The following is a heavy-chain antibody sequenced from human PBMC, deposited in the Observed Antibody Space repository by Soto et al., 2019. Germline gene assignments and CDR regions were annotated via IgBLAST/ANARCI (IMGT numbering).Heavy chain of an antibody. Sequence: GGSLRLSCAASGFTFSNAWMSWVRQAPGKGLEWVGRIKSKTDGGTTDYAAPVKGRFTISRDDSKNTLYLQMNSLKTEDTAVYYCTELWFGELLFRYWGQGTLVTVSS. CDR2: IKSKTDGGTT. CDR1: GFTFSNAW. CDR3: TELWFGELLFRY. J-gene: IGHJ4*02. V-gene: IGHV3-15*01. D-gene: IGHD3-10*01.